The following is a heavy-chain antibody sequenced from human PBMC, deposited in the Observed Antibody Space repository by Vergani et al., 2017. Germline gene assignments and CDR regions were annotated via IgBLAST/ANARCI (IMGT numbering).Heavy chain of an antibody. J-gene: IGHJ6*02. CDR3: ARALTTEWELREGYYYYGMDV. CDR1: GFTFSDYY. D-gene: IGHD1-26*01. CDR2: ISSSSSYT. Sequence: QVQLVESGGGLVKPGGSLRLSCAASGFTFSDYYMSWIRQAPGKGLEWVSYISSSSSYTNYADSVKGRFTISRDNAKNSLYLQRNSLRAEDTAVYYCARALTTEWELREGYYYYGMDVWGQGTTVTVSS. V-gene: IGHV3-11*05.